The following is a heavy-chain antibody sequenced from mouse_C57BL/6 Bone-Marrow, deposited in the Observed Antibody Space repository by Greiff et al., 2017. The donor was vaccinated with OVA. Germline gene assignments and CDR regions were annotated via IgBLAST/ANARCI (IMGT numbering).Heavy chain of an antibody. CDR3: ASSDGYPLYWYFDV. J-gene: IGHJ1*03. V-gene: IGHV7-3*01. D-gene: IGHD2-3*01. Sequence: EVKVVESGGGLVQPGGSLSLSCAASGFTFTDYYMSWVRQPPGKALEWLGFIRNKANGYTTEYSASVKGRFTISRDNSQSILYLQMNALRAEDSATYYCASSDGYPLYWYFDVWGTGTTVTVSS. CDR2: IRNKANGYTT. CDR1: GFTFTDYY.